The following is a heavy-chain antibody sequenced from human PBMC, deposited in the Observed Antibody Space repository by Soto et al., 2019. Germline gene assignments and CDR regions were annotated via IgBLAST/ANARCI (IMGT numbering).Heavy chain of an antibody. V-gene: IGHV1-8*01. CDR3: ARGRDPRDGYRFDP. CDR1: GYTFTSYD. D-gene: IGHD5-12*01. Sequence: ASVKVSCKASGYTFTSYDINWVRQATGQGLEWMGWMNPNSGNTGYAQKFQGRVTMTRNTSISTAYMELSSLRSEDTAVYYCARGRDPRDGYRFDPWGQGTLVTVSS. J-gene: IGHJ5*02. CDR2: MNPNSGNT.